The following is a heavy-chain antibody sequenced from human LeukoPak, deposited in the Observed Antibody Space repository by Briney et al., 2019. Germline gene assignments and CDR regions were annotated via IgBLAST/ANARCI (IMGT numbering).Heavy chain of an antibody. J-gene: IGHJ4*02. CDR3: ARGAINYDFWSGYVFDY. D-gene: IGHD3-3*01. V-gene: IGHV4-59*01. CDR2: FYYSGST. Sequence: SETLSLTCTVSGGSISSYYWNWIRQPPGKGLEWIGYFYYSGSTNYNPSLKSRVTISVDTSKNQFSLKLSSVTAADTAVYYCARGAINYDFWSGYVFDYWGQGTLVTVSS. CDR1: GGSISSYY.